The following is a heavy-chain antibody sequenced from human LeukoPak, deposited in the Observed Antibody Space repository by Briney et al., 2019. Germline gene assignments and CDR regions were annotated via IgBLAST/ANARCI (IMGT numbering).Heavy chain of an antibody. Sequence: PGRSLRLSCAASGFTFSSYGMHWVRQAPGKGLEWLSAISSRDSGADTYYADSVKGRFTISRDNSKNTLYLQMNSLRAEDTAVYYCAKDTSLGLGRFDFWGQGTLVTVSS. V-gene: IGHV3-23*01. CDR3: AKDTSLGLGRFDF. J-gene: IGHJ4*02. CDR2: ISSRDSGADT. CDR1: GFTFSSYG. D-gene: IGHD7-27*01.